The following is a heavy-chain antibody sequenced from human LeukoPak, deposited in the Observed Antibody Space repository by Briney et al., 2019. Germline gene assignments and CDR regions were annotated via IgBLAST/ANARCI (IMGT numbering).Heavy chain of an antibody. CDR1: GGTFSSYA. V-gene: IGHV1-69*04. CDR2: IIPILGIA. Sequence: SVKVSCKASGGTFSSYAISWVRQAPGQGLEWMGRIIPILGIANYAQKFQGRVTITADKSTSTAYMELSSLRSEDTAVYYCARSYYDILTGYYKGIGFDYWGQGTLVTVSS. J-gene: IGHJ4*02. D-gene: IGHD3-9*01. CDR3: ARSYYDILTGYYKGIGFDY.